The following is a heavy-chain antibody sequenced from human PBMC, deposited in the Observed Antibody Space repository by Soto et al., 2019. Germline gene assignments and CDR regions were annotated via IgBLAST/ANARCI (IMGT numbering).Heavy chain of an antibody. D-gene: IGHD6-19*01. CDR2: ISGSGGST. CDR3: AKGQWKDYYYGMDV. CDR1: GFTFSSYA. V-gene: IGHV3-23*01. J-gene: IGHJ6*02. Sequence: GGSLRLSCAASGFTFSSYAMSWVRQAPGKGLEWVSAISGSGGSTYYADSVKGRFTISRDNSKNTLYLQMNSLRAEDTAVYYCAKGQWKDYYYGMDVRGQGTTVTVSS.